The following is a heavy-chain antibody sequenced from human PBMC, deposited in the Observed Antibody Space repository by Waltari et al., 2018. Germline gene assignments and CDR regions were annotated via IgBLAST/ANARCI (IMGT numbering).Heavy chain of an antibody. CDR3: ARGLDNAKTGY. D-gene: IGHD1-20*01. Sequence: QVQLQQWGAGLLKSSETLSLTCAVYGGSFSGYYGSWIRRPPGKELEWIGEIHPSGSTDYKSSLQSRVTIMLDTSKNHLSLKLTSVTAADTAVYYCARGLDNAKTGYWGQGTLVTVSS. V-gene: IGHV4-34*01. CDR2: IHPSGST. CDR1: GGSFSGYY. J-gene: IGHJ4*02.